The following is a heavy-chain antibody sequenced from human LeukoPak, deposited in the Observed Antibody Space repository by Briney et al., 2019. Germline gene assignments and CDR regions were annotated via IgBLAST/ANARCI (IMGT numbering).Heavy chain of an antibody. CDR1: GGSISSSSYY. J-gene: IGHJ4*02. V-gene: IGHV4-39*07. D-gene: IGHD3-10*01. CDR2: IYYSGST. Sequence: SETLSLTCTVSGGSISSSSYYWGWIRQPPGKGLEWIGSIYYSGSTYYNPSLKSRVTISVDTSKNQFSLKLSSVTAADTAVYYCARGNLGEATYYFDYWGQGTLVTVSS. CDR3: ARGNLGEATYYFDY.